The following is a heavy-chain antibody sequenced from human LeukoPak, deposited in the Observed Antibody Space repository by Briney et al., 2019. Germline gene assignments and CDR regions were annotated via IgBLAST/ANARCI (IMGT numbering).Heavy chain of an antibody. CDR2: ISGSGVMT. D-gene: IGHD1-26*01. Sequence: GGSLRLSCAASGFTFSDYAMTWVRQAPGKGLEWVATISGSGVMTYYADSVKGRFTVSGDNSKNALYLQMSSLTAADTAVYYCAKDRSIGTYYTFDHWGQGTLVTVSS. V-gene: IGHV3-23*01. CDR1: GFTFSDYA. CDR3: AKDRSIGTYYTFDH. J-gene: IGHJ4*02.